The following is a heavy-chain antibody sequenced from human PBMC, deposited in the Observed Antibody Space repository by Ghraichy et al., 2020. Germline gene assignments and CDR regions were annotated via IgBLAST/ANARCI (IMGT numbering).Heavy chain of an antibody. Sequence: GGSLRLSCAASGFTFSSYWMSWVRQAPGKGLEWVANIKQDGSEKYYVDSVKDRFTISRDNAKNSLYLQMNSLRAEDTALYYCARVPVVTAIRFDYWGQGTLVTVSS. CDR1: GFTFSSYW. J-gene: IGHJ4*02. CDR2: IKQDGSEK. CDR3: ARVPVVTAIRFDY. D-gene: IGHD2-21*02. V-gene: IGHV3-7*01.